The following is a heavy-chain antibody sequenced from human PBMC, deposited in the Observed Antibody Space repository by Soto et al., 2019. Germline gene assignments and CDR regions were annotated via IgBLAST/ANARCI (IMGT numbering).Heavy chain of an antibody. J-gene: IGHJ4*01. CDR3: ARITYSYGWIYDY. CDR2: IKQDGSER. V-gene: IGHV3-7*01. Sequence: GGSLRLSCAASGFTFSNHWMSWVRQTPGKGLEWVVNIKQDGSERYYMDSVRGRFTASRDNAKNSLYLQMNSVRAEDTAVYFCARITYSYGWIYDYWGQGSLVTVSS. D-gene: IGHD3-16*01. CDR1: GFTFSNHW.